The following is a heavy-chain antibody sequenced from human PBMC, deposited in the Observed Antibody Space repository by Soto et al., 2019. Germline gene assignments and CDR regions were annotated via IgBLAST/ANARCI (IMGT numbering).Heavy chain of an antibody. J-gene: IGHJ4*02. Sequence: QVQLVQSGAEVKKPGASVKVSCKASGYTFTSYDINWVRQATGQGLEWMGWMNPNSGNTGYAQKFQGRLTMTRHTSISTAYMELSSLRSEDTAVYYCARGLRLIKSPYYDFWSGPRKTLYYFDYWGQGTLVTVSS. CDR2: MNPNSGNT. CDR3: ARGLRLIKSPYYDFWSGPRKTLYYFDY. V-gene: IGHV1-8*01. D-gene: IGHD3-3*01. CDR1: GYTFTSYD.